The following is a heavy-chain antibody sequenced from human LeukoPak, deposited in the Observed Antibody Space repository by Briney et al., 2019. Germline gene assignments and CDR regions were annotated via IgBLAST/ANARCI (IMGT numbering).Heavy chain of an antibody. Sequence: ASVKVSCKASGYTFTSYAMHWVRQAPGQRLEWIGWINAGNGNTKYSQKFQGRVTMTRDTSTSTVYMELSSLRSEDTAVYYCARASYYYDSSGSPNYYFDYWGQGTLVTVSS. CDR2: INAGNGNT. J-gene: IGHJ4*02. V-gene: IGHV1-3*01. CDR3: ARASYYYDSSGSPNYYFDY. CDR1: GYTFTSYA. D-gene: IGHD3-22*01.